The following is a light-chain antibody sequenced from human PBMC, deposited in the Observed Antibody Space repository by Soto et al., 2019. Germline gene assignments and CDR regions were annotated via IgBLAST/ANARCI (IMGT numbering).Light chain of an antibody. CDR1: SSDIRDSNY. CDR3: GSKAGSDKHVV. V-gene: IGLV2-8*01. Sequence: QSALTQPPSASGSPGQSVTLSCSGISSDIRDSNYVSWYQQHPGKASKLVISEVTKRPSGVPDRFAGSRSGTTAFLTISGLQTEDEADYYCGSKAGSDKHVVFGGGTKLTVL. J-gene: IGLJ2*01. CDR2: EVT.